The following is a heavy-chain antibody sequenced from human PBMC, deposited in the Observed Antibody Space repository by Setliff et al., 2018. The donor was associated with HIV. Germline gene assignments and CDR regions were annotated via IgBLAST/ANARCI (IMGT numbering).Heavy chain of an antibody. J-gene: IGHJ4*02. Sequence: LRLSCTASGFTFGDYAMSWVRQAPGKGLEWVGFIRSKVYGGTTEYAASVKGRFTISRDDSKSIAYLQMNTLKTEDTAVYYCTRNAGYSSGWLDYWGQGTLVTVSS. D-gene: IGHD6-19*01. CDR3: TRNAGYSSGWLDY. CDR2: IRSKVYGGTT. CDR1: GFTFGDYA. V-gene: IGHV3-49*04.